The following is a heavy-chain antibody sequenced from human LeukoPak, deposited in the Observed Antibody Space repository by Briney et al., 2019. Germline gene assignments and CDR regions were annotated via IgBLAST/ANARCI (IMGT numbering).Heavy chain of an antibody. J-gene: IGHJ4*02. CDR1: GGSFSGYY. CDR2: INHSGST. CDR3: AIRPRGFLEWLSGSLKYYFDY. Sequence: SETLSLTCAVYGGSFSGYYWSWIRQPPGKGLEWIGEINHSGSTNYNPSLKSRVTISVDTSKNQFSLKLSSVTAADTAVYSCAIRPRGFLEWLSGSLKYYFDYWGRGTLVTVSS. D-gene: IGHD3-3*01. V-gene: IGHV4-34*01.